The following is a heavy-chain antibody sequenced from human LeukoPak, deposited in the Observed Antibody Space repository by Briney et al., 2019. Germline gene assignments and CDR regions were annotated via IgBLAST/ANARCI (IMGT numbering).Heavy chain of an antibody. D-gene: IGHD5-18*01. Sequence: SETLSLTCAVYGGSFSGYYWSWIRQPPGKGLEWIGEINHSGSTNYNPSLKSPATISVDTSKNQFSLKLSSVTAADTAVYYCARGRVDTAMVTEAFDIWGQGTMVTVSS. CDR2: INHSGST. V-gene: IGHV4-34*01. J-gene: IGHJ3*02. CDR1: GGSFSGYY. CDR3: ARGRVDTAMVTEAFDI.